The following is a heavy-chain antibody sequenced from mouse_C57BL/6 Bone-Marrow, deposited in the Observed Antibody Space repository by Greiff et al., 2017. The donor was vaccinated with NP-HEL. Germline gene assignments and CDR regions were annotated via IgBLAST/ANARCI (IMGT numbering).Heavy chain of an antibody. CDR2: IWSGGST. Sequence: VHLVESGPGLVQPSQSLSITCTVSGFSLTSYGVHWVRQSPGKGLEWLGVIWSGGSTDYNAAFISRLSISKDNSKSQVFFKMNSLQADDTAIYYCARGIYYGSSYCFDYWGQGTTLTVSS. J-gene: IGHJ2*01. V-gene: IGHV2-2*01. CDR1: GFSLTSYG. CDR3: ARGIYYGSSYCFDY. D-gene: IGHD1-1*01.